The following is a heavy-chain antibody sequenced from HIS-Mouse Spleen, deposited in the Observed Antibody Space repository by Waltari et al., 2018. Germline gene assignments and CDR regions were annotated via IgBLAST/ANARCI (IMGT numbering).Heavy chain of an antibody. D-gene: IGHD6-13*01. CDR1: GGSISSSSYY. V-gene: IGHV4-39*07. CDR2: IYYSGST. CDR3: AREIPYSSSWYDWYFDL. J-gene: IGHJ2*01. Sequence: QLQLQESGPGLVKPSETLSLTCTVSGGSISSSSYYWGWLRQPPVKGLEWIGSIYYSGSTYYNPSLKSRVTISVDTSKNQFSLKLSSVTAADTAVYYCAREIPYSSSWYDWYFDLWGRGTLVTVSS.